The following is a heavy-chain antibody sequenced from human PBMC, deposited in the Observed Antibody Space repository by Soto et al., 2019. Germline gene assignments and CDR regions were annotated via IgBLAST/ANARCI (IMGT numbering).Heavy chain of an antibody. Sequence: GASVKVSCKASGGTFSSYTISWVRQAPGQGLEWMGRIIPILGIANYAQKFQGRVTITADKSTSTAYMELSSLRSEDTAVYYCARFGGYCSGGSCYLGGYYYYMDVWGKGTTVTVSS. V-gene: IGHV1-69*02. CDR3: ARFGGYCSGGSCYLGGYYYYMDV. CDR1: GGTFSSYT. D-gene: IGHD2-15*01. J-gene: IGHJ6*03. CDR2: IIPILGIA.